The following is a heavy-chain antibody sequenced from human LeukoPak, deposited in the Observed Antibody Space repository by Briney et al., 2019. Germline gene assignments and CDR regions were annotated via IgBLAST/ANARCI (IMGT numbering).Heavy chain of an antibody. V-gene: IGHV1-2*02. CDR3: ARDRAATRGAYYFDY. Sequence: ASVKVSCKASGYTFTGYYMHWVRQASGQGLEWMGWINPNRGGTNYAQKFQGRVTMTRDTSISTAYMELSRLRSDDTAVYYCARDRAATRGAYYFDYWGQGSLVTVSS. CDR2: INPNRGGT. CDR1: GYTFTGYY. J-gene: IGHJ4*02. D-gene: IGHD2-15*01.